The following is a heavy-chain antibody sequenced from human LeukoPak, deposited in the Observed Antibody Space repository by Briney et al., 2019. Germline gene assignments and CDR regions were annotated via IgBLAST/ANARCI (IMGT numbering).Heavy chain of an antibody. J-gene: IGHJ3*02. CDR3: AKERQDTGYHSGAFDI. CDR1: GFTFSNYF. D-gene: IGHD3-9*01. Sequence: PGGSLRLSCAASGFTFSNYFMHWVRQAPGKGLEWVADIASDGSHTFYVESVKGRFTISRDSSKNTLYLQMNSLGPEDTAVYFCAKERQDTGYHSGAFDIWGQGTMVTVSS. CDR2: IASDGSHT. V-gene: IGHV3-30-3*01.